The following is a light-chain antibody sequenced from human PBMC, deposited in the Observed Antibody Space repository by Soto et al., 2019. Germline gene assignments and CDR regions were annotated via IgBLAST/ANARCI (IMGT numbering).Light chain of an antibody. J-gene: IGLJ3*02. V-gene: IGLV2-14*01. CDR2: GVS. CDR3: SAYTVSRKIV. CDR1: SNDIGYYNY. Sequence: QSALTQPASVSGSPGQSITISCTGTSNDIGYYNYVSWYQQHPDKAPKLIIYGVSNRPSGVSIRFSGSKSGNTASLTISGLPAEDEAEYYCSAYTVSRKIVFGGGTKLTVL.